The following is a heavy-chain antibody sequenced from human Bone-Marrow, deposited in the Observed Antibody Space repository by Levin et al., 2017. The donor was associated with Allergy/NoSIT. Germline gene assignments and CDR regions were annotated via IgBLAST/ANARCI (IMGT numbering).Heavy chain of an antibody. Sequence: SQTLSLTCTVSGGSISSGGYYWSWNRQHPGKGLEWIGYIYYSGSTYYNPSLKSRVTISVDTSKNQFSLKLSSVTAADTAVYYCARGEYSYGFPVYFQHWGQGTLVTVSS. CDR1: GGSISSGGYY. D-gene: IGHD5-18*01. J-gene: IGHJ1*01. CDR2: IYYSGST. CDR3: ARGEYSYGFPVYFQH. V-gene: IGHV4-31*03.